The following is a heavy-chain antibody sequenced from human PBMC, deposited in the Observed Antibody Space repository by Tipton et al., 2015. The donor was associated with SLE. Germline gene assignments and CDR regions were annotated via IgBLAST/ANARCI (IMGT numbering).Heavy chain of an antibody. CDR2: INHSGST. V-gene: IGHV4-34*01. D-gene: IGHD6-6*01. J-gene: IGHJ4*02. CDR1: GGSFSGYY. Sequence: LRLSCAVYGGSFSGYYWSWIRQPPGKGLEWIGEINHSGSTNYNPSLKSRVTISVDTSKNQFSLKLSSVTVADTAVYYCARDGQLVGADFDYWGQGTLVTVSS. CDR3: ARDGQLVGADFDY.